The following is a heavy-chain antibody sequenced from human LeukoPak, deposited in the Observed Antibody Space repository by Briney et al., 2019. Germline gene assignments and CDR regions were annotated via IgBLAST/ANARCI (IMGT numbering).Heavy chain of an antibody. CDR1: GFTFSRYA. CDR2: TSFDGSGQ. V-gene: IGHV3-30-3*01. D-gene: IGHD2-15*01. J-gene: IGHJ4*02. Sequence: GRSLRLSCAASGFTFSRYALHWVRQTPGKGLEWVALTSFDGSGQYYADFVKGRFTISRDNSKNTLYLQMNGLRAEDTAVYYCARGSVGTPPPFDFWGQGTLVTVSS. CDR3: ARGSVGTPPPFDF.